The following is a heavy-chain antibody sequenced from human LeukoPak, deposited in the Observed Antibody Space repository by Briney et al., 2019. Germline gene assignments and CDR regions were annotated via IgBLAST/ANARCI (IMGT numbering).Heavy chain of an antibody. Sequence: EGSLRPSCAASGFTFSSHAMVWVRQAPGKGLEWVSFISHDGSESFHTESVKGRFTISRDNFKNTVDLQVSGLKEEDTAVYYCARDWGQRGVGATLANWGQGTLVIVSS. V-gene: IGHV3-30-3*01. D-gene: IGHD1-26*01. CDR3: ARDWGQRGVGATLAN. J-gene: IGHJ4*02. CDR2: ISHDGSES. CDR1: GFTFSSHA.